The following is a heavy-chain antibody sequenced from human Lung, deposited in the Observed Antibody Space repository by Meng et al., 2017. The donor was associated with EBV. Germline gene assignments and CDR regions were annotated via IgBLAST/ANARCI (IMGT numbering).Heavy chain of an antibody. CDR1: DHPFTGFG. V-gene: IGHV1-18*01. CDR3: AKGTPGRRYAEN. J-gene: IGHJ4*02. CDR2: LGAHDGDT. Sequence: QFLGVQCGPEWMGRGASAKFSCTASDHPFTGFGVSWFRQAPGQGLEWVAWLGAHDGDTSHAPRFQGRVTVTADRPTATAYMELRNLRSDDTGVYYCAKGTPGRRYAENWGQGTLVTVSS. D-gene: IGHD3-10*01.